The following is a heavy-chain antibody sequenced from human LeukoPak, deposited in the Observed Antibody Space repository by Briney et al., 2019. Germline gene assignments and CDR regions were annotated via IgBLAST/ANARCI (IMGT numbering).Heavy chain of an antibody. CDR2: IYYSGST. V-gene: IGHV4-39*01. CDR3: ARLFSTPQSDWFDP. D-gene: IGHD2-2*01. CDR1: GGSISSSSYY. Sequence: SETLSLTCTVSGGSISSSSYYWGWIRQPPGKGMEWIGSIYYSGSTYYNPSLKSRATISVDTSKNQFSLKLSSVTAADTAVYYCARLFSTPQSDWFDPWGQGTLVTVSS. J-gene: IGHJ5*02.